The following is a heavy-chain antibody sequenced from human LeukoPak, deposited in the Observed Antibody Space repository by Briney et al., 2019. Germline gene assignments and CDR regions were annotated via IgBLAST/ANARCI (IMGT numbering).Heavy chain of an antibody. D-gene: IGHD2-15*01. CDR3: AKDRVVVAATNFTFFDY. Sequence: PGGSLRLSCAASGFTFSSYGMHWVRQAPGKGLEWVAFIRYDGSNKYYADSVKGRFTISRDNSKNTLYLQMNSLRAEDTAVYYCAKDRVVVAATNFTFFDYWGQGALVTVSS. V-gene: IGHV3-30*02. CDR2: IRYDGSNK. J-gene: IGHJ4*02. CDR1: GFTFSSYG.